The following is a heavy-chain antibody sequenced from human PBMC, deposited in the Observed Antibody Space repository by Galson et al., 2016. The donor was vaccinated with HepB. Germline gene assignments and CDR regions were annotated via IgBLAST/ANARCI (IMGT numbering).Heavy chain of an antibody. CDR2: IHYGGNT. CDR3: ARAEYRSGSLYLNY. CDR1: GDSMNNYY. J-gene: IGHJ4*02. D-gene: IGHD6-19*01. Sequence: ETLSLTCIVSGDSMNNYYWSWVRQPPGKGLEWIGYIHYGGNTNYSPSLRSRVAISIDTSKRQFSLNLSSVATADAAVYYCARAEYRSGSLYLNYWGQGARVTVSS. V-gene: IGHV4-59*01.